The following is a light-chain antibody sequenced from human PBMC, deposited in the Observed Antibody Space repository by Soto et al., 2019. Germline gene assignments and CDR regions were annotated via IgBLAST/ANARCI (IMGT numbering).Light chain of an antibody. CDR3: QQYNDRPPFT. V-gene: IGKV3-15*01. CDR2: RAS. CDR1: QSVSTN. J-gene: IGKJ4*01. Sequence: EIVMTQSPATLSVSPGERATLSCRASQSVSTNLAWYQQKPGQAPRLLIYRASPRTTGIPARFSGSWSGTEFTLTISSLQSEDFAVYYCQQYNDRPPFTFGGGNKVEI.